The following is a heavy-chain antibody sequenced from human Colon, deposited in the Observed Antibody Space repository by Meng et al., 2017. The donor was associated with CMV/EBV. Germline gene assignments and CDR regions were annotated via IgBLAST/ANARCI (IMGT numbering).Heavy chain of an antibody. D-gene: IGHD3-10*01. J-gene: IGHJ4*02. CDR2: IAGDGRNT. CDR3: MKRFDSESRGFDH. V-gene: IGHV3-23*01. CDR1: GFTFNKYA. Sequence: EVQLLQSGGGWVQPGGSLTLSCATSGFTFNKYAMSWVRQASGKGLEWVSAIAGDGRNTYYTDSVRGRFTISRDNSKNILYLQMNSLGADDTAVYYCMKRFDSESRGFDHWGQGRLVTVSS.